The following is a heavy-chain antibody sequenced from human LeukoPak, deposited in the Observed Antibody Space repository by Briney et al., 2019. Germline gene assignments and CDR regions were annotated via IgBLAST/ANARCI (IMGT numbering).Heavy chain of an antibody. CDR1: GGSFSGYY. CDR3: ARYYYGSGSYYRKPGFDY. CDR2: INHSGST. V-gene: IGHV4-34*01. Sequence: SETLSLTCAVYGGSFSGYYWSWIGQPPGKGLEWIGEINHSGSTNYNPSLKSRVTISVDTSKNQFSLKLSSVTAADTAVYYCARYYYGSGSYYRKPGFDYWGQGTLVTVSS. J-gene: IGHJ4*02. D-gene: IGHD3-10*01.